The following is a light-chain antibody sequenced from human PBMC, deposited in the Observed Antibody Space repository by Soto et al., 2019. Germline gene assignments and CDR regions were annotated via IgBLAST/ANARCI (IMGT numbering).Light chain of an antibody. V-gene: IGLV2-14*01. CDR3: SSFSSAIAFV. J-gene: IGLJ1*01. CDR1: SSDIGAYNY. Sequence: QSALTQPASVSGSPGQSITISCTGTSSDIGAYNYVSWYQQHPGKAPKLMIYEVTNRPSGISNRFSGSRSGNTASLSISGHQADDEADYYCSSFSSAIAFVFGTGTKVTVL. CDR2: EVT.